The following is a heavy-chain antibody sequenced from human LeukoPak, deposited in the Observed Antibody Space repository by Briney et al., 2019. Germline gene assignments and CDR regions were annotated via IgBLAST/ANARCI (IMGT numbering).Heavy chain of an antibody. J-gene: IGHJ3*02. CDR2: ISAYNGNT. D-gene: IGHD3-10*01. CDR1: GYTFTSYG. Sequence: GASVKVSCKASGYTFTSYGISWVRQAPGQGLEWMGWISAYNGNTNYAQKLQGRVTMTTDTSTSTAYLELRSLRSDDTAVYYCARWSYYYGSGSRSRAFDIWGQGTMVTVSS. CDR3: ARWSYYYGSGSRSRAFDI. V-gene: IGHV1-18*01.